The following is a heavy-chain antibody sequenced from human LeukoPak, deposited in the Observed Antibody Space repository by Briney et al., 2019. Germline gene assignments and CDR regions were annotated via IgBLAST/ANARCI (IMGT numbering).Heavy chain of an antibody. CDR2: ISSKGGST. D-gene: IGHD6-13*01. V-gene: IGHV3-64D*09. J-gene: IGHJ4*02. Sequence: AGGSLRLSCAASGFSFNDAWISWVRQAPGKGLEYVSAISSKGGSTYYADSVKGRFTISRDNSKNTLYLQMSSLRAEDTAVYYCVKDYSSSWYYFDYWGQGTLVTVSS. CDR1: GFSFNDAW. CDR3: VKDYSSSWYYFDY.